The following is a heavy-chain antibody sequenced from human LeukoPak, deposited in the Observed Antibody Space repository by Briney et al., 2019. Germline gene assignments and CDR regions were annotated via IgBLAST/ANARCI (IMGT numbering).Heavy chain of an antibody. CDR1: GFPFNSFW. Sequence: QPGGSLRFSCAASGFPFNSFWMHWVRQAPGKGLVWVSDMNEYSTTIRYADSVKGQFTISRDNAKSILYLQMNNLRAEDTAMYFCARGGVNPVDHWGQGTLVTVSS. J-gene: IGHJ4*02. D-gene: IGHD1-14*01. CDR2: MNEYSTTI. V-gene: IGHV3-74*01. CDR3: ARGGVNPVDH.